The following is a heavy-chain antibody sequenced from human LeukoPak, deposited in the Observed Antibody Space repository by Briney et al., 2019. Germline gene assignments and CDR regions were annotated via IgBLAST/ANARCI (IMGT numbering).Heavy chain of an antibody. J-gene: IGHJ3*01. CDR1: GYSFTNYY. V-gene: IGHV1-2*02. D-gene: IGHD6-19*01. CDR2: INPNSGGT. Sequence: ASVKVSCKASGYSFTNYYTHWVRQAPGQGLEWMGWINPNSGGTKSAQKFQGRVTMTRDTSTSTTYLEVSSLRYDDTAVYYCARAAYSSGWFGLDALDVWGQGTMVAVSS. CDR3: ARAAYSSGWFGLDALDV.